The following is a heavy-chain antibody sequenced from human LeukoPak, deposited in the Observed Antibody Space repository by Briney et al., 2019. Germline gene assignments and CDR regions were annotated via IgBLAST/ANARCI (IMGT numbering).Heavy chain of an antibody. J-gene: IGHJ4*02. CDR2: IYTSGST. CDR3: AREGREVHRGYCGGDCHDY. D-gene: IGHD2-21*01. Sequence: ASQTLSLTCTVSGGSISSGSYYWSWIRQPAGKRLEWIGRIYTSGSTNYNPSLKSRVTISVDTSKNQFSLKLSSVTAADTAVYYCAREGREVHRGYCGGDCHDYWGQGTLVTVSS. CDR1: GGSISSGSYY. V-gene: IGHV4-61*02.